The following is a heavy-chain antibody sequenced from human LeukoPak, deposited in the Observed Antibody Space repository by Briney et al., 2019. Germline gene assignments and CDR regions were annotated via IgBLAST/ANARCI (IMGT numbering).Heavy chain of an antibody. V-gene: IGHV3-30*01. J-gene: IGHJ5*02. Sequence: GRSLRLSCAASGFTFSSYAMHWVRQAPGKGLEWVAVISYDGSNKYYADSVKGRFTISRDNSKNTLYLQMNSLRAEDTAVYYCARDQEEGYYDSSGFILLSNWFDPWGQGTLVTVSS. CDR1: GFTFSSYA. CDR2: ISYDGSNK. D-gene: IGHD3-22*01. CDR3: ARDQEEGYYDSSGFILLSNWFDP.